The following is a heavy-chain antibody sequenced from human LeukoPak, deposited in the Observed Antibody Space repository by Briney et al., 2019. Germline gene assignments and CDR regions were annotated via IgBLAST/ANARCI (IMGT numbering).Heavy chain of an antibody. CDR3: ARARGRSLITTIDY. J-gene: IGHJ4*02. V-gene: IGHV1-18*01. Sequence: APVKVSCKAAGYTXTSYGISLVRQAPGQGLEWMGWISAYNGNTNYAQELQGRVTMTTDTSTSTAYMELRSLRSDDTAVYYCARARGRSLITTIDYWGQGTLVTVSS. CDR1: GYTXTSYG. CDR2: ISAYNGNT. D-gene: IGHD3-22*01.